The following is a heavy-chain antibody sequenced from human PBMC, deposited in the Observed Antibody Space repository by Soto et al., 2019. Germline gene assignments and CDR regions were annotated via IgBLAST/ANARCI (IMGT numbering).Heavy chain of an antibody. J-gene: IGHJ6*02. V-gene: IGHV4-30-4*01. CDR1: GGSISSGDYY. Sequence: PSETLSLTCTVSGGSISSGDYYWSWIRQPPGKGLEWIGYIYYSGSTYYNTSLKSRVTISVDTSKNQFSLKLSSVTAADTAVYYFARDRQQLVRRYYYYGMDVWGQGTTVTVSS. CDR2: IYYSGST. CDR3: ARDRQQLVRRYYYYGMDV. D-gene: IGHD6-13*01.